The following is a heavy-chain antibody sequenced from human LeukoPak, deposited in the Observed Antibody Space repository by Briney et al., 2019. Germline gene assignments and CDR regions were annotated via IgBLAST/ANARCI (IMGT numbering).Heavy chain of an antibody. CDR3: ARGRGMVREVPLEGWFDP. CDR2: MNPNSGNT. CDR1: GYTFTSYD. V-gene: IGHV1-8*01. D-gene: IGHD3-10*01. Sequence: ASVKVSCKASGYTFTSYDINWVRQATGQGLEWMGWMNPNSGNTGYAQKFQGRVTMTRNTSISTAYMELSSLRSEDTAVYYCARGRGMVREVPLEGWFDPWGQGTLVTVSS. J-gene: IGHJ5*02.